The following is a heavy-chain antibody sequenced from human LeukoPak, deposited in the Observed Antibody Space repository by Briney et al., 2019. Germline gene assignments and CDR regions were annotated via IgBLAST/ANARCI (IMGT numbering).Heavy chain of an antibody. CDR3: ARDRGYCTRGICYTVLDY. CDR2: IKEDGREK. CDR1: GFTFTTYY. Sequence: GGSLRLSCKASGFTFTTYYMSWVRQTPGKGLEWVAHIKEDGREKVYVDSVKGRFTSSRDNANNSLYLQMNSLRAEDTAVYYCARDRGYCTRGICYTVLDYWGQGILVTVSS. V-gene: IGHV3-7*01. D-gene: IGHD2-8*02. J-gene: IGHJ4*02.